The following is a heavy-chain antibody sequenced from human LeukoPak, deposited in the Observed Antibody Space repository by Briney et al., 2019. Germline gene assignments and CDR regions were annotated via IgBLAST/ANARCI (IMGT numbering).Heavy chain of an antibody. Sequence: GGSLRLSCAASGFTFDDYGMSWVRQAPGKGLEWVSSISISSNYIYYADSVKGRITISRDNAKNSLYLQMNSLRGEDTAVYYCAKDPTSSSALDHWGQGTLVTVSS. J-gene: IGHJ4*02. CDR3: AKDPTSSSALDH. V-gene: IGHV3-21*01. CDR2: ISISSNYI. CDR1: GFTFDDYG. D-gene: IGHD6-6*01.